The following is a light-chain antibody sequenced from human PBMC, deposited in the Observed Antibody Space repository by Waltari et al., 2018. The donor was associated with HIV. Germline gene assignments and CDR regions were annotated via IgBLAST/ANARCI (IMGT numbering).Light chain of an antibody. J-gene: IGLJ3*02. CDR2: GTN. CDR3: LSRDGSGSHP. Sequence: SSELTQDPAVSVALGQKGRITCQGDSHRTYSASGYQQKPGQAPVLVIYGTNNRPSGIPDPFSGSRSANTASLTITGAPAEDEADYYCLSRDGSGSHPFGGGTKVTVV. V-gene: IGLV3-19*01. CDR1: SHRTYS.